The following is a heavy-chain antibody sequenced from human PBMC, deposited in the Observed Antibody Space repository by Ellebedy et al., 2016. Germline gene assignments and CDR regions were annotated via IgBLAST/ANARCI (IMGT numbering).Heavy chain of an antibody. CDR3: AREKTIPNYYYYGMDV. J-gene: IGHJ6*02. CDR2: INPSGGST. CDR1: GYTFTSYY. V-gene: IGHV1-46*01. Sequence: ASVKVSCXASGYTFTSYYMHWVRQAPGQGLEWMGIINPSGGSTSYAQKFQGRVTMTRDTSTSTVYMELSSLRSEDTAVYYCAREKTIPNYYYYGMDVWGQGTTVTVSS. D-gene: IGHD5-24*01.